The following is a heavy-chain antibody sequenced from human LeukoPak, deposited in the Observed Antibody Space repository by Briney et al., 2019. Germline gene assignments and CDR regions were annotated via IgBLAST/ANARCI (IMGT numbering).Heavy chain of an antibody. D-gene: IGHD1-26*01. Sequence: GGSLRLSCAASGFTFDDYGMSWVRQAPGKGLEWVSGINWNGDNTNYADSLKGRFTISRDNAKNTQYLQMNSLRAEDTAVYYCARSGRGGAFDIWGQGTMVTVSS. J-gene: IGHJ3*02. CDR2: INWNGDNT. CDR3: ARSGRGGAFDI. CDR1: GFTFDDYG. V-gene: IGHV3-20*04.